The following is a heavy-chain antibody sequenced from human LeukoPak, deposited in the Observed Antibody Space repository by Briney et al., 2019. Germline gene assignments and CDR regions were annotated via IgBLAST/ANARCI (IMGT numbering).Heavy chain of an antibody. CDR1: GFTFGSYG. CDR3: AKIGSWSLSQIDY. J-gene: IGHJ4*02. V-gene: IGHV3-30*02. D-gene: IGHD6-13*01. Sequence: GGSLRLSCAASGFTFGSYGMHWVRQAPGKGLEWVAFIRYDGSNKYYADSVKGRFTISRDNSKNTLYLQMNSLRAEDTAVYYCAKIGSWSLSQIDYWGQGTLVTVSS. CDR2: IRYDGSNK.